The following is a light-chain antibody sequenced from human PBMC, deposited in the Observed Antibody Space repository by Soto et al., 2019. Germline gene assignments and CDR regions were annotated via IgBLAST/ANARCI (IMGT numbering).Light chain of an antibody. V-gene: IGKV1-27*01. Sequence: DIQMTQAPSSLSASVGDRVTITCRARQDSSTYLAWYQQKPGKVPKLLISAAYILQSGVPSRFSGSGSGTDFTLTISSLQPEDVATYYCQKYNNAPLTFGGGTKVEIK. J-gene: IGKJ4*01. CDR3: QKYNNAPLT. CDR1: QDSSTY. CDR2: AAY.